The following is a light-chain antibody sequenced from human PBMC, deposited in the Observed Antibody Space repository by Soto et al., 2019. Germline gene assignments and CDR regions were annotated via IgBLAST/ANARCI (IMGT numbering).Light chain of an antibody. J-gene: IGKJ5*01. V-gene: IGKV1-9*01. CDR3: QQVNVYPIT. CDR2: PAS. Sequence: DIQMTQSQSSLSASVGARVTITCRASQSISSYLNWYHQKPGKAPKLLIYPASTLQSGVPSRFSGSGSGTEFTLTISSLQPEDFATYHCQQVNVYPITFGQGTRLEI. CDR1: QSISSY.